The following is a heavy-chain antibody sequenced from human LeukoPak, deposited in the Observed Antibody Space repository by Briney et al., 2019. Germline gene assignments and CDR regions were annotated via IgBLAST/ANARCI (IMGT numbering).Heavy chain of an antibody. CDR3: ARGRYSSGWYRRGWPVDH. Sequence: PSETLSLTCAVYGGSFSGYYWSWIRQPPGKGLEWIGEINHSGSTNYNPSLKSRVTISVDTSKNQFSLKLSSVTAADTAVYYCARGRYSSGWYRRGWPVDHWGQGTLVTVSS. V-gene: IGHV4-34*01. CDR1: GGSFSGYY. CDR2: INHSGST. D-gene: IGHD6-19*01. J-gene: IGHJ4*02.